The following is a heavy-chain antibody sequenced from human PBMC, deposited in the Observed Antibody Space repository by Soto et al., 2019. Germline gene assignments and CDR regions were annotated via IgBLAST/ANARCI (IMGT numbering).Heavy chain of an antibody. V-gene: IGHV1-69*12. J-gene: IGHJ6*02. CDR3: ARAPNWRQLDHHYYGMDV. D-gene: IGHD6-13*01. CDR2: IIPIFGTA. CDR1: GGTFSSYA. Sequence: QVQLVQSGAEVKKPGSSVKVSCKASGGTFSSYAISWVRQAPGQGLEWMGGIIPIFGTANYAQKFQGRVTIIAAEATSTASMVLSSLGSAETAVYYCARAPNWRQLDHHYYGMDVWGQGTTVTVSS.